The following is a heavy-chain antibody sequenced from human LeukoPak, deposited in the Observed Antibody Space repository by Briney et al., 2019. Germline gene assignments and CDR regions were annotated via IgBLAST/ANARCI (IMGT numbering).Heavy chain of an antibody. CDR2: IKQDGSEK. CDR1: GFTFSSYS. V-gene: IGHV3-7*04. D-gene: IGHD3-16*01. CDR3: VGGLPLNWFDP. Sequence: GGSLRLSCAASGFTFSSYSMNWVRQAPGKGLEWVANIKQDGSEKYYVDSVKGRFTISRDNAKNSLYLQMNSLRAEDTAVYYCVGGLPLNWFDPWGQGTLVTVSS. J-gene: IGHJ5*02.